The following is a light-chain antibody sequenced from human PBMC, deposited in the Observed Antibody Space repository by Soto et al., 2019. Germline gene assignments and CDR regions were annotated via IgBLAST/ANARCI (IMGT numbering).Light chain of an antibody. CDR2: AAS. V-gene: IGKV3-20*01. CDR3: QQFGSSLIA. CDR1: QTVSTSY. Sequence: ESVLTQSPGTLSLSPGERATLSCRASQTVSTSYIAWYQQKPCQAPRLLIYAASSRATGIPDRFSGSGSGTDLTLTISRLEPADCAVYYCQQFGSSLIAFGQGTRLEIK. J-gene: IGKJ5*01.